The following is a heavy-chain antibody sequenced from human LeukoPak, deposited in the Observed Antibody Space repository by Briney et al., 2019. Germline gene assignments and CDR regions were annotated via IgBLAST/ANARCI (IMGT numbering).Heavy chain of an antibody. CDR2: ISYIGSP. CDR1: GGSITSTSYY. V-gene: IGHV4-39*07. J-gene: IGHJ4*02. D-gene: IGHD6-19*01. CDR3: ARDGLMSTSGLDY. Sequence: SETLSLTCTVSGGSITSTSYYWGWIRQPPGKGLEWIGTISYIGSPHYNPSLKSRVTISLHTSKNQFSLNLSSVTAADTAVYYCARDGLMSTSGLDYWGQGTLVTVSS.